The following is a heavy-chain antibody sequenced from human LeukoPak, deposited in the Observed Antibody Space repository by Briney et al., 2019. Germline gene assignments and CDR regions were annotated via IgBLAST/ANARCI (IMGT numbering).Heavy chain of an antibody. CDR2: IHDSGST. D-gene: IGHD5-24*01. J-gene: IGHJ4*02. CDR3: ARLDAAAGRYLQFFY. CDR1: GGSISNYY. V-gene: IGHV4-59*08. Sequence: SETLSLTCTVSGGSISNYYWSWIRQSPEKGLEWIGHIHDSGSTNYNPSLTSRVTISVDTSKNQFSLKLSSVAAADTAVYYCARLDAAAGRYLQFFYWGQGTLVPVSS.